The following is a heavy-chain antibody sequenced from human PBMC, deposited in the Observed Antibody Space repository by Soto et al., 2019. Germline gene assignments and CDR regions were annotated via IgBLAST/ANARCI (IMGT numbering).Heavy chain of an antibody. J-gene: IGHJ6*03. D-gene: IGHD3-10*01. Sequence: QVQLQQWGAGLLKPSETLSLTCAVYGGSFSGYYWSWIRQPPGKGLEWIGEINHSGSTNYIPSLKSRVTISVDTSKNQFSLKLSSVTAADTAVYYCASPRSHYYYYMDVWGKGTTVTVSS. CDR1: GGSFSGYY. CDR2: INHSGST. CDR3: ASPRSHYYYYMDV. V-gene: IGHV4-34*01.